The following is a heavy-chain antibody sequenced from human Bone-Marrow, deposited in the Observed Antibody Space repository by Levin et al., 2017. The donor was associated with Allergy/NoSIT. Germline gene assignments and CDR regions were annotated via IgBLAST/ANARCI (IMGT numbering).Heavy chain of an antibody. J-gene: IGHJ6*02. CDR2: ISDSSSSI. D-gene: IGHD6-13*01. Sequence: PSETLSLTCAASGFTFSNSSMNWVRQAPGKGLEWVSYISDSSSSIFYADSAKGRFTISRDNAKNSLFLQMNSLIDEDTAVYYCARDCPHLSYSSTWYYYYGMDVWGQGTTVTVSS. CDR1: GFTFSNSS. V-gene: IGHV3-48*02. CDR3: ARDCPHLSYSSTWYYYYGMDV.